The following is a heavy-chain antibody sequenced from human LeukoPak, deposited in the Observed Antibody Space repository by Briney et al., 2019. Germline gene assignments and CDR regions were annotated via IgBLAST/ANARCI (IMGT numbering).Heavy chain of an antibody. CDR3: ARDASYYYYYMDV. CDR1: GYSISSGYY. J-gene: IGHJ6*03. V-gene: IGHV4-38-2*02. Sequence: SETLSLTCAVSGYSISSGYYWGWIRQPPGKGLEWIGSIYHSGNTYNNPSLKSRVTISVDTSKNQFSLKLNSVTAAGTAVYYCARDASYYYYYMDVWGKGTTVTVSS. CDR2: IYHSGNT.